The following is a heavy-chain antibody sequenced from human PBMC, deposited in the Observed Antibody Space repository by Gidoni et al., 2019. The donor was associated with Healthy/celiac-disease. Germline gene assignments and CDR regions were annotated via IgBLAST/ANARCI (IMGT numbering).Heavy chain of an antibody. V-gene: IGHV4-39*01. CDR3: ARLGRFLEPQRFDP. Sequence: QLQLQESGPGLVKPSETLSLTCTVSGGSISSSSYYWGWIRQPPGKGLEWIGSIYYSGSTYYNPSLKSRVTISVDTSKNQFSLKLSSVTAADTAVYYCARLGRFLEPQRFDPWGQGTLVTVSS. J-gene: IGHJ5*02. D-gene: IGHD3-3*01. CDR1: GGSISSSSYY. CDR2: IYYSGST.